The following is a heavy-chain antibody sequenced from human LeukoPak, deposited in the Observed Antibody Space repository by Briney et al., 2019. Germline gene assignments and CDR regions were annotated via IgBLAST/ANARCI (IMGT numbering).Heavy chain of an antibody. J-gene: IGHJ6*02. CDR1: GGSFSGYY. Sequence: SETLSLTCAVYGGSFSGYYWSWIRQPPGKGLEWIGRIYTSGSTNYNPSLKSRVTMSVDTSKNQFSLKLSSVTAADTAVYYCARDPAREYGMDVWGQGTTVTVSS. CDR2: IYTSGST. CDR3: ARDPAREYGMDV. V-gene: IGHV4-4*07.